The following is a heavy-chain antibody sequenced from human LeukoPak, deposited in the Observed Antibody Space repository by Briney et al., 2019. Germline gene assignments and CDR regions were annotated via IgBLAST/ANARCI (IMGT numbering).Heavy chain of an antibody. J-gene: IGHJ6*03. V-gene: IGHV3-23*01. D-gene: IGHD3-16*01. CDR1: GFTFSSYA. Sequence: GGSLRLSCAASGFTFSSYAMSWVRQAPGKGLEWVSGIIDSGESTYYANFAKGRFTISRDNSNNTLYLQMNSLRAEDTAVYYSAKLGGQELHNYYVAVCGKGTTVAVSS. CDR2: IIDSGEST. CDR3: AKLGGQELHNYYVAV.